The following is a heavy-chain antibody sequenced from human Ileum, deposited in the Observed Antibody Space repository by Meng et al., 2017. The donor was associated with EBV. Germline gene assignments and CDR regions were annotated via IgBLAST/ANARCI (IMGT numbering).Heavy chain of an antibody. J-gene: IGHJ4*02. CDR1: SGSVSSGDYH. V-gene: IGHV4-61*03. CDR3: AGGRAGYGGYKT. CDR2: ILSGST. D-gene: IGHD5-12*01. Sequence: AHLLQSGPGLVKPSETVSLTSTVASGSVSSGDYHWSWIRQPPGKGLEWIGYILSGSTNYDPSLTNRVTISVDTSKNHFSLKLTSVTAADTAVYYCAGGRAGYGGYKTWGQGTLVTVSS.